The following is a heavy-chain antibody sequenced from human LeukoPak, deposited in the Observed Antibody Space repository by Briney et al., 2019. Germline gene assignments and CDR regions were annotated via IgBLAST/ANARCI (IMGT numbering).Heavy chain of an antibody. CDR1: GDSLSSGSYY. CDR3: ARGVVTQRYYMDV. J-gene: IGHJ6*03. V-gene: IGHV4-61*02. D-gene: IGHD3-22*01. Sequence: PSETLSLTCTVSGDSLSSGSYYWTWIRQTAGKGLEWIRRIYYSGNTNYNPSLRSRVTISVDTSKNQFSLNIYSLTAADTAVYFCARGVVTQRYYMDVWGKGTTVTVSS. CDR2: IYYSGNT.